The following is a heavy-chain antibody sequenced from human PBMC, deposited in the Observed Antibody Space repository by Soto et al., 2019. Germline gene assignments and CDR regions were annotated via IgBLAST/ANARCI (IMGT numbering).Heavy chain of an antibody. CDR1: GFNFGSYD. Sequence: QVQLVESGGGVVQPGRSLRLSCAASGFNFGSYDMHWVRQAPGKGLEWVAFTSNDGNIKNYGDSVKGRFAISRDNSKNTLYLQMNSLRPEDTAVYYCVKPGGIGTTWSWFDSWGQGTLVTVSS. CDR2: TSNDGNIK. CDR3: VKPGGIGTTWSWFDS. D-gene: IGHD1-7*01. J-gene: IGHJ5*01. V-gene: IGHV3-30*18.